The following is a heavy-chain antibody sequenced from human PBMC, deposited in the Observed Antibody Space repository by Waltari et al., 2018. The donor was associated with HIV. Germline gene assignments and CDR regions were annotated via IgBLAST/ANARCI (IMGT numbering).Heavy chain of an antibody. V-gene: IGHV3-23*01. J-gene: IGHJ3*01. D-gene: IGHD2-8*01. CDR3: AKSMRDLRPSAFDV. CDR2: LSGSGSTA. CDR1: GFNFRNLD. Sequence: EVKLLESGGGLVQPGGSLRLSCETSGFNFRNLDMSWVRQAPGKGPEWVSTLSGSGSTAAYADYVKGRFTISRDFSNNTLFLQMSNLRAEDTAVYFCAKSMRDLRPSAFDVWGQGTMVAISS.